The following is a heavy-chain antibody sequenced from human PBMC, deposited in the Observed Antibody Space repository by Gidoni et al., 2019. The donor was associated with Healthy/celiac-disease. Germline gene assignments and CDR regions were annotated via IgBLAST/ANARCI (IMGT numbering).Heavy chain of an antibody. D-gene: IGHD6-19*01. J-gene: IGHJ3*02. V-gene: IGHV3-9*01. CDR3: AKGVSAVAAGAFDI. Sequence: EVQLVESGGGLVQPGRSLRLSCAASGFTFDDYAMHWGRPASGKGLEWVSGISWNSVSIGYADSVKGRFTISRYNAKNSLYLQMNSLRAEDTALYYCAKGVSAVAAGAFDIWGQGTMVTVSS. CDR2: ISWNSVSI. CDR1: GFTFDDYA.